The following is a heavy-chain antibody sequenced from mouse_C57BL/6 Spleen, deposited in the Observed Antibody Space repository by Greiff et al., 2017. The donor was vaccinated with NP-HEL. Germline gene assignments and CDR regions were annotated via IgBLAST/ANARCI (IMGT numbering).Heavy chain of an antibody. CDR2: IYPGDGDT. D-gene: IGHD2-3*01. J-gene: IGHJ2*01. V-gene: IGHV1-82*01. CDR3: ARGWDDTYFDY. Sequence: VKLMESGPELVKPGASVKISCKASGYAFSSSWMNWVKQRPGKGLEWIGRIYPGDGDTNYNGKFKGKATLTADKSSSTAYMQLSSLTSEDSAVYFCARGWDDTYFDYWGQGTTLTVSS. CDR1: GYAFSSSW.